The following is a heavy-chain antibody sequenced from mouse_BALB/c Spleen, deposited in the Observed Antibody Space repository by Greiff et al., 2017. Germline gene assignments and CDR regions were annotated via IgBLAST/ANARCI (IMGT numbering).Heavy chain of an antibody. CDR3: ARCGDYYGSSYAMDY. V-gene: IGHV3-1*02. D-gene: IGHD1-1*01. J-gene: IGHJ4*01. Sequence: EVKLVESGPDLVKPSQSLSLTCTVTGYSITSGYSWHWIRQFPGNKLEWMGYIHYSGSTNYNPSLKSRISITRDTSKNQFFLQLNSVTTEDTATYYCARCGDYYGSSYAMDYWGQGTSVTVSS. CDR1: GYSITSGYS. CDR2: IHYSGST.